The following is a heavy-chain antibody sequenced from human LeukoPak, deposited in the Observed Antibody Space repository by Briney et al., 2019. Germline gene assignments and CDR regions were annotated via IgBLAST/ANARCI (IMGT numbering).Heavy chain of an antibody. V-gene: IGHV5-51*01. J-gene: IGHJ4*02. Sequence: GESLKISCKGSGYSFTSYWIGWVRQMPGKGLEWMGIIYPGDSDTRYSPSFQGQVTISADKSISTAYLQWSSLKASDTAMYYCARQEEYYYGSGSYTDYWGQGTLVTVSS. D-gene: IGHD3-10*01. CDR1: GYSFTSYW. CDR3: ARQEEYYYGSGSYTDY. CDR2: IYPGDSDT.